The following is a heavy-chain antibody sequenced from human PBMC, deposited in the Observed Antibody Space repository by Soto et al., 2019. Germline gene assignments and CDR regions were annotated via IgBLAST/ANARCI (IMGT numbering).Heavy chain of an antibody. J-gene: IGHJ6*02. CDR3: TRTTVTRSYYYYGMDV. CDR1: GFTFSGSA. V-gene: IGHV3-73*02. Sequence: EVQLVESGGGLVQPGGSLKLSCAASGFTFSGSAMHWVRQASGKGLEWVGRIRSKANSHATAYAASVKGRFTISRDDSKNTAYLQMNRLKTEDTAVYYCTRTTVTRSYYYYGMDVWGQGTTVTVSS. CDR2: IRSKANSHAT. D-gene: IGHD4-17*01.